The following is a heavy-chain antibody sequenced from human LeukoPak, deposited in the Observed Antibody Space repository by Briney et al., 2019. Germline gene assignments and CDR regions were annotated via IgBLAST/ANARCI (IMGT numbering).Heavy chain of an antibody. V-gene: IGHV4-59*01. CDR3: ARAARWLQLTYFDY. CDR2: IYYSGST. D-gene: IGHD5-24*01. CDR1: GGSISSYY. Sequence: SSETLSLTCTVSGGSISSYYWSCIRQPPGKGLEWIGYIYYSGSTNYNPSLKSRVTISVDTSKNQFSLKLSSVTAADTAVYYCARAARWLQLTYFDYWGQGTLVTVSS. J-gene: IGHJ4*02.